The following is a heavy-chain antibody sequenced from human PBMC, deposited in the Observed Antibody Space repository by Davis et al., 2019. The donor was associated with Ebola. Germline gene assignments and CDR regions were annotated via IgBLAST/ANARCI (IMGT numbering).Heavy chain of an antibody. CDR1: GYTFTSYA. CDR2: INAGNGNT. Sequence: ASVKVSCKASGYTFTSYAMHWVRQAPGQRLEWMGWINAGNGNTKYSQKFQGRVTITRDTSASTAYMELSSLRSEDTAVYYCARGVKVDIVVVPAAPNFDYWGQGTLVTVSS. J-gene: IGHJ4*02. V-gene: IGHV1-3*01. D-gene: IGHD2-2*01. CDR3: ARGVKVDIVVVPAAPNFDY.